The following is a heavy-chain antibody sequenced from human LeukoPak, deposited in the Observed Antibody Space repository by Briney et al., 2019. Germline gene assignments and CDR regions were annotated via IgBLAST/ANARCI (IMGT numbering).Heavy chain of an antibody. D-gene: IGHD3-22*01. CDR1: GFTFSSYE. V-gene: IGHV3-48*03. CDR2: ISSSGSTI. Sequence: PGRSLRLSCAASGFTFSSYEMNWVRQAPGKGLEWVSYISSSGSTIYYADSVKGRFTISRDNAKNSLYLQMNSLRAEDTAVYYCARARTNYYYDSSGYYRDAFDIWGQGTMVTVSS. J-gene: IGHJ3*02. CDR3: ARARTNYYYDSSGYYRDAFDI.